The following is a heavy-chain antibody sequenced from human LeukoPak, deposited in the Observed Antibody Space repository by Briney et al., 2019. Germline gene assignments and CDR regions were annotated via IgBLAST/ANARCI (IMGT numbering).Heavy chain of an antibody. V-gene: IGHV3-30-3*01. Sequence: GGSRKLSCAASGFTFIGYTIHWVGQAQAKGLEWVAVISFDGSTKFYADSVKGRFTISRDNSKNTLYLQMNSLRAEDTAVYYCAIYRSNAFDIWGQGTWVTVSS. CDR2: ISFDGSTK. J-gene: IGHJ3*02. D-gene: IGHD3-3*02. CDR1: GFTFIGYT. CDR3: AIYRSNAFDI.